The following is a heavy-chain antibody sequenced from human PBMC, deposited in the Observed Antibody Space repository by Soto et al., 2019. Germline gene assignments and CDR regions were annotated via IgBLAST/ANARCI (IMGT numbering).Heavy chain of an antibody. CDR1: GFTFSSYA. CDR2: ISYDGSNK. CDR3: ARQGMIVVVAAFDY. V-gene: IGHV3-30-3*01. D-gene: IGHD3-22*01. J-gene: IGHJ4*02. Sequence: GGSLRLSCAASGFTFSSYAMHWVRQAPGKGLEWVAVISYDGSNKYYADSVKGRFTVSRDNSKNTLYLQMNSLRAEDTAVYYCARQGMIVVVAAFDYWGQGTLVTVSS.